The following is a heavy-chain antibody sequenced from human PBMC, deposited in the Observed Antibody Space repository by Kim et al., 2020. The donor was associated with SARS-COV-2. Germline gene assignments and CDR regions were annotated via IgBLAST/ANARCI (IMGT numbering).Heavy chain of an antibody. Sequence: TNYAQKLQGRVTMTTDTSTSTAYMELRSLRSDDTAVYYCARARVGGYFDYWGQGTLVTVSS. CDR2: T. V-gene: IGHV1-18*01. CDR3: ARARVGGYFDY. D-gene: IGHD3-16*01. J-gene: IGHJ4*02.